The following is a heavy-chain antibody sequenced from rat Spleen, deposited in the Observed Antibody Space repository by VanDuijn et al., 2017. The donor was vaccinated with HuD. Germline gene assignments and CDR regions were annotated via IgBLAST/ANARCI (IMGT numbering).Heavy chain of an antibody. V-gene: IGHV5S23*01. Sequence: EVQLVESDGGSVQPGRSLTLSCAASGFTFSDYDMAWVRQAPTKGLEWVASISPSGGTTYYRDSVKGRFTISRDNAKRTLYLQMDSLRSEDTATYYWARQTRISFDYWGQGVMVTVSS. CDR3: ARQTRISFDY. CDR1: GFTFSDYD. CDR2: ISPSGGTT. J-gene: IGHJ2*01. D-gene: IGHD1-12*01.